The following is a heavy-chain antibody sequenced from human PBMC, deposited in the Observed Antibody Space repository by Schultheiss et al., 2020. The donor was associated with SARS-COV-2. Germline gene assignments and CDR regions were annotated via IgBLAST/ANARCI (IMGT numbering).Heavy chain of an antibody. D-gene: IGHD1-14*01. Sequence: ASVKVSCKASGYTFTGYYMHWVRQAAGQGLEWMGWMNPDSGNTGYAQKFQGRVSMTRDTSITTAYMEVSSLRSEDTAVYYCARVPARGVIMAEPTTPRGMDVWGQGTTVTVSS. CDR3: ARVPARGVIMAEPTTPRGMDV. V-gene: IGHV1-8*02. J-gene: IGHJ6*02. CDR1: GYTFTGYY. CDR2: MNPDSGNT.